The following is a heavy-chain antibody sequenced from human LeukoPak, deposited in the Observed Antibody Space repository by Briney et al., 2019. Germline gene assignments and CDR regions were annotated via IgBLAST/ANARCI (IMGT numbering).Heavy chain of an antibody. D-gene: IGHD6-19*01. V-gene: IGHV3-9*03. CDR1: GFTFDDYA. CDR3: AKGSYSSGSNYFDY. J-gene: IGHJ4*02. CDR2: ISWNSGSI. Sequence: GRSLRLSCAASGFTFDDYAMHWVRQAPGKGLEWVSDISWNSGSIGYADSVKGRFTISRDNAKNSLYLQMNSLRAEDMALYYCAKGSYSSGSNYFDYWGQGTLVTVSS.